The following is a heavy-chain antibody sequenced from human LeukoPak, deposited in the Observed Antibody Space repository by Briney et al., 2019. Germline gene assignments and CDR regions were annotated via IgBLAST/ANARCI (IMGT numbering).Heavy chain of an antibody. V-gene: IGHV4-39*01. J-gene: IGHJ4*02. CDR2: IYYSGST. CDR3: ARHTAMVTGFDY. D-gene: IGHD5-18*01. Sequence: SETLSLTCTVSGGSISSSSYYWGWIRQPPGKGLEWIGSIYYSGSTYYNPSPKSRVTISVDMSKNQFSLKLSSVTAADTAVYYCARHTAMVTGFDYWGRGTLVTVSS. CDR1: GGSISSSSYY.